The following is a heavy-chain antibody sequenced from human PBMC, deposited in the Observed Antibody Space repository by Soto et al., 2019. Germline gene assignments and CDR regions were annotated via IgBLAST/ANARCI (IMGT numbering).Heavy chain of an antibody. D-gene: IGHD3-10*01. CDR3: ARPSRYYYGSGSEYFQH. CDR1: GGTFSSYA. Sequence: QVQLVQSGAEVKKPGSSVKVSCKASGGTFSSYAISWVRQAPGQGLEWMGGIIPIFGTANNAQKFQGRVTITADESTSTAYMELSSLRSEDTAVYYCARPSRYYYGSGSEYFQHWGQGTLVTVSS. CDR2: IIPIFGTA. V-gene: IGHV1-69*01. J-gene: IGHJ1*01.